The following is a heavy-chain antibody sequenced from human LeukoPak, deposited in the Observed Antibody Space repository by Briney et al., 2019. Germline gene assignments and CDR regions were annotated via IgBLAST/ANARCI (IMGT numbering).Heavy chain of an antibody. D-gene: IGHD3-22*01. CDR3: ARGMYSYSTHEFDN. CDR2: IIPIFNTP. CDR1: GYTFTSYA. J-gene: IGHJ4*02. V-gene: IGHV1-69*06. Sequence: ASVKVSCKASGYTFTSYAMNWVRQAPGQGLEWMGGIIPIFNTPKYAQKFQGRVTITADKSTSTAYMELSSLTYEDTAIYFCARGMYSYSTHEFDNWGQGTLLTVSS.